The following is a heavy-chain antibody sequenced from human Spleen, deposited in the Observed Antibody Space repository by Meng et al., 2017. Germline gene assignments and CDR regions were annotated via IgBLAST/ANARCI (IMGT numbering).Heavy chain of an antibody. D-gene: IGHD2/OR15-2a*01. CDR3: ARVGGTYYFADY. CDR1: GASISSGGYY. V-gene: IGHV4-31*03. J-gene: IGHJ4*02. Sequence: SETLSLTCTVSGASISSGGYYWSWIRQHPGKGLEWIASIYDSGSTFYNPSLTSRVTISVDTSKNQFSLRLSSVTAADTAVYYCARVGGTYYFADYWGQGTLVTVSS. CDR2: IYDSGST.